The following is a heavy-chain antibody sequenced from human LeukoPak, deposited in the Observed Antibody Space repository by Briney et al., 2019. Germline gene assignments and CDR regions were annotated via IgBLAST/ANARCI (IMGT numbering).Heavy chain of an antibody. CDR3: ARDNRGSSGWYDAFDI. CDR1: GGSISSSSYY. CDR2: IYYSGGT. D-gene: IGHD6-13*01. Sequence: SETLSLTCTVSGGSISSSSYYWGWIRQPPGKGLEWIGYIYYSGGTNYNPSLKSRVTISVDTSKNQFSLRLSSVTAADTAVYYCARDNRGSSGWYDAFDIWGQGTMVTVSS. V-gene: IGHV4-61*01. J-gene: IGHJ3*02.